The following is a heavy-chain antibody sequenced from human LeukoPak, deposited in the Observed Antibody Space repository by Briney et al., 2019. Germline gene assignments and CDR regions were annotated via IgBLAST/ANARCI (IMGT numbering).Heavy chain of an antibody. Sequence: GGSLRLSCAASGFIFSSYAMTWVRQAPGKGLEWVPSISESGTGTYYADSVRGRFTLSRDNSKNTLYLQMNNLRAEDTAVYYCARLRGDFWGQGTLVTVSS. D-gene: IGHD2-21*01. CDR2: ISESGTGT. J-gene: IGHJ4*02. CDR3: ARLRGDF. CDR1: GFIFSSYA. V-gene: IGHV3-23*01.